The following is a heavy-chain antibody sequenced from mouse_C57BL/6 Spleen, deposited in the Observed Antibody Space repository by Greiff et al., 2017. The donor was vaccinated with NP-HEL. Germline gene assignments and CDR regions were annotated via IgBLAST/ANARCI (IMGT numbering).Heavy chain of an antibody. D-gene: IGHD1-1*01. CDR2: INPYNGGT. Sequence: EVQLQQSGPVLVKPGASVKMSCKASGYTFTDYYMNWVKQSHGKSLEWIGVINPYNGGTSYNQKFKGKATLTVDKSSSTAYMELNSLTSEDSAVYYCAREGGSEGYFDVWGTGTTVTVSS. J-gene: IGHJ1*03. V-gene: IGHV1-19*01. CDR1: GYTFTDYY. CDR3: AREGGSEGYFDV.